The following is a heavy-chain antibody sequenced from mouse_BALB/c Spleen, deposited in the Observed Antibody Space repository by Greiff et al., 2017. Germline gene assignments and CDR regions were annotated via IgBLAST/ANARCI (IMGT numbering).Heavy chain of an antibody. J-gene: IGHJ2*01. V-gene: IGHV1-39*01. CDR2: INPYYGST. Sequence: VQLQQTGPELVKPGASVKISCKASGYSFTDYIMLWVKQSHGKSLEWIGNINPYYGSTSYNLKFKGKATLTVDKSSSTAYMQLNSLTSEDSAVYYCARGNGYFDYWGQGTTLTVSS. CDR3: ARGNGYFDY. CDR1: GYSFTDYI. D-gene: IGHD1-1*02.